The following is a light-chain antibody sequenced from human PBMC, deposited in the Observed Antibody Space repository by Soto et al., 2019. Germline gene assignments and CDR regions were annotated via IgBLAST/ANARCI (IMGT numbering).Light chain of an antibody. CDR3: QSYHSGNVV. CDR2: EDN. CDR1: SGSIASNY. J-gene: IGLJ2*01. Sequence: LTQSHSVSESPGKTVTISCTRSSGSIASNYVQWYQQRPGSAPTPVIYEDNERPSGVPDRFSGSIDSSSNSASLTISGLKTDDEADYYCQSYHSGNVVFGGGTKVTVL. V-gene: IGLV6-57*04.